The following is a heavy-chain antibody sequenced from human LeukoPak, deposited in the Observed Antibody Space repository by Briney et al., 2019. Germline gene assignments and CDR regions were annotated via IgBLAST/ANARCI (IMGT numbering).Heavy chain of an antibody. D-gene: IGHD3-22*01. Sequence: AVKVSCKACGGTFSSYASSCVRQAPGQGVEWGGGSMPIFGTANYAKKFQGRVTITADESTSTAYMELSSLRSEDTAVYYCATGRGGYYASYFDYWGQGTLVTVSS. CDR1: GGTFSSYA. CDR2: SMPIFGTA. V-gene: IGHV1-69*13. CDR3: ATGRGGYYASYFDY. J-gene: IGHJ4*02.